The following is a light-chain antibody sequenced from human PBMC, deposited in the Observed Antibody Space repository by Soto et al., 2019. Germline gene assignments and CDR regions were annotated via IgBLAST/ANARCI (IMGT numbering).Light chain of an antibody. CDR1: QTVSGNY. CDR2: SAS. V-gene: IGKV3-20*01. J-gene: IGKJ1*01. Sequence: EIVLTQSPDTLSLSPGDRATLSCRANQTVSGNYLAWYHQKPGQAPRLLIHSASSRATGIPDRFSASGTGTDFTLTISRLEPEDFAVYYCQQYSASPRTFGQGTKVEIK. CDR3: QQYSASPRT.